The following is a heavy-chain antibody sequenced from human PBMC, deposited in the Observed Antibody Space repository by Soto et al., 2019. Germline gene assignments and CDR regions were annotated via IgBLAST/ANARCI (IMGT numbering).Heavy chain of an antibody. Sequence: SGPTLVNPTQTLTLTCTFSGFSLSTSGVGVGWIRQPPGKALEWLALIYWDDDKRYSPSLKSRLTITKDTSKNQVVLTMTNMDPVDTATYYCAHSMGIAAAGTSWFDPWGQGTLVTVSS. CDR1: GFSLSTSGVG. V-gene: IGHV2-5*02. CDR3: AHSMGIAAAGTSWFDP. D-gene: IGHD6-13*01. CDR2: IYWDDDK. J-gene: IGHJ5*02.